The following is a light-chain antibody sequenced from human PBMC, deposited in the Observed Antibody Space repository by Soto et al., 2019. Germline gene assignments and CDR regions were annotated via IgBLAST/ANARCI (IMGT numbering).Light chain of an antibody. Sequence: VLTGAPVSLSLASGEIGSLSCRASQGVSNNYLAWYQQKPGQAPGLLIYGESNRAAGNPERFSGSGSGSDFTLTTSIREWEHFAVYIGQQYGRSDMFSQGTKVDIK. V-gene: IGKV3-20*01. CDR2: GES. J-gene: IGKJ1*01. CDR3: QQYGRSDM. CDR1: QGVSNNY.